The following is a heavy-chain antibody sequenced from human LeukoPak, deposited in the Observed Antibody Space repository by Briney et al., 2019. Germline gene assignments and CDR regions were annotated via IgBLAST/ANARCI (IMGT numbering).Heavy chain of an antibody. CDR3: ARDVSEEIDSSSRIHLDS. CDR2: IKKDGSEK. CDR1: GFTFSSYW. V-gene: IGHV3-7*01. Sequence: GGSLRLSCAASGFTFSSYWMSWVRQAPGKGLEWVANIKKDGSEKYYVDSVKGRFTISRDNAKNSVFLQMNSLRAEDAAVYYCARDVSEEIDSSSRIHLDSWGQGTLVSVSS. J-gene: IGHJ4*02. D-gene: IGHD6-6*01.